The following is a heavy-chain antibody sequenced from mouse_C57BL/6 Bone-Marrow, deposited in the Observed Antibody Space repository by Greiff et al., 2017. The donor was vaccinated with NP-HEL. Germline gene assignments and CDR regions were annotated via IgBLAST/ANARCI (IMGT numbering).Heavy chain of an antibody. V-gene: IGHV5-12*01. CDR2: ISNGGGST. CDR1: GFTFSDYY. J-gene: IGHJ4*01. CDR3: GRGGGDY. Sequence: EVMLVESGGGLVQPGGSLKLSCAASGFTFSDYYMYWVRQTPEKRLEWVAYISNGGGSTYYPDTVKGRFTISRDNAKNTLYLQMSRLKSEDTAMFYCGRGGGDYWGQGTSVTVSS.